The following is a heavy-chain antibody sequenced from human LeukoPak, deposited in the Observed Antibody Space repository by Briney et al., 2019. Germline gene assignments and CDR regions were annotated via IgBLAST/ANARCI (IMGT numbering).Heavy chain of an antibody. CDR3: ARESRFGESFFDY. CDR2: TYSDGGT. Sequence: GGSLRLSCAASGFIVSTNDMSWVRQAPGEGLEWVSITYSDGGTYYAESVKGRFTISRDNSKNTLYLQMNSLRAEDTAVYYCARESRFGESFFDYWGQGTLVTVSS. J-gene: IGHJ4*02. D-gene: IGHD3-10*01. CDR1: GFIVSTND. V-gene: IGHV3-53*01.